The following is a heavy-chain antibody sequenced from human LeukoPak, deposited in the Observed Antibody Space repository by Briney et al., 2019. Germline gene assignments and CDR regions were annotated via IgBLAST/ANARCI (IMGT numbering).Heavy chain of an antibody. V-gene: IGHV3-53*01. CDR2: IYSGGST. CDR3: ARDLNYDTAS. D-gene: IGHD3-22*01. Sequence: PGGSLRLSCAASGFSVSSNYMSWVRQAPGKGLEWVSAIYSGGSTYYADSVKGRFTISRDNSKNTVYLQMNSLRAEDTAVYYCARDLNYDTASWGQGTLVTVSS. J-gene: IGHJ5*02. CDR1: GFSVSSNY.